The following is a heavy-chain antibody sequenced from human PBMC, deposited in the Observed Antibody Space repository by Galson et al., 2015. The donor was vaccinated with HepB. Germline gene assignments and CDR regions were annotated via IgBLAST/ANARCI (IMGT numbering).Heavy chain of an antibody. Sequence: SLRLSCAASGFTFSNAWMSWVRQAPGKGLEWVGRIKSKTDGGTTDYAAPVKGRFTISRADSKNTLYLQMNSLKTEDTAVYYGTTDGYEYVWGSYPDGYWGQGTLVTVSS. CDR2: IKSKTDGGTT. V-gene: IGHV3-15*01. J-gene: IGHJ4*02. D-gene: IGHD3-16*02. CDR3: TTDGYEYVWGSYPDGY. CDR1: GFTFSNAW.